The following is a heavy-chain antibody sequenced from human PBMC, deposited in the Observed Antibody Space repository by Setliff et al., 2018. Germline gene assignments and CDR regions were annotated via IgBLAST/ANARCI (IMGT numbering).Heavy chain of an antibody. J-gene: IGHJ3*02. V-gene: IGHV1-24*01. D-gene: IGHD3-3*01. Sequence: ASVKVSCKVSGYTLTELSRHWVRQAPGKGLEWMGGFDPEDGETIYAQKFQGRVTMTEDTSTDTAYMGLSSLRSEDTAVYYCAISTIFGVVSPTPDAFDIWGQGTRGTV. CDR1: GYTLTELS. CDR3: AISTIFGVVSPTPDAFDI. CDR2: FDPEDGET.